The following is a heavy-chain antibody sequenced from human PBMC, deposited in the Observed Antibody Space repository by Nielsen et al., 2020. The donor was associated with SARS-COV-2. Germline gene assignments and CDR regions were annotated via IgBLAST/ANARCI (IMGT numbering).Heavy chain of an antibody. J-gene: IGHJ3*02. Sequence: GSLKISCAASGFTFSSYSMNWVRQAPGKGLEWVSSISSSSSYIYYADSVKGRFTISRDNAKNSLYLQMNSLRAEDTAVYYCARESVTGTDAFDIWGQGTVVTVSS. D-gene: IGHD6-19*01. CDR2: ISSSSSYI. CDR1: GFTFSSYS. V-gene: IGHV3-21*01. CDR3: ARESVTGTDAFDI.